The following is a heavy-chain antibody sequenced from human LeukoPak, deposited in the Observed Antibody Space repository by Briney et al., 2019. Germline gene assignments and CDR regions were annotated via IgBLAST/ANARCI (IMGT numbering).Heavy chain of an antibody. V-gene: IGHV1-69*13. D-gene: IGHD5-12*01. Sequence: SVKVSCKASGGTFSSYAISWVRQAPGQGLEWMGGIIPIFGTANYAQKFQGRVTITADESTSTAYMELSSLRSEDTAVYYCARGPGRIVATIIYCFDYWGQGTLVTVSS. CDR1: GGTFSSYA. CDR3: ARGPGRIVATIIYCFDY. CDR2: IIPIFGTA. J-gene: IGHJ4*02.